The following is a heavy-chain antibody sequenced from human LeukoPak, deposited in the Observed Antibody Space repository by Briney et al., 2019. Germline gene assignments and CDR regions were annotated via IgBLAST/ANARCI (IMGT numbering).Heavy chain of an antibody. J-gene: IGHJ4*02. V-gene: IGHV3-30-3*01. Sequence: GGSLRLSCAATGFTFSNYAIHWGPQAPGKGLEWVAFISDDGSRQHYADSVKGRFTISRDNSKNTLNLQMNSLRAEDTAVYYCVKDRTGTYTLDYWGQGTLVTVSS. CDR3: VKDRTGTYTLDY. CDR1: GFTFSNYA. CDR2: ISDDGSRQ. D-gene: IGHD3-10*01.